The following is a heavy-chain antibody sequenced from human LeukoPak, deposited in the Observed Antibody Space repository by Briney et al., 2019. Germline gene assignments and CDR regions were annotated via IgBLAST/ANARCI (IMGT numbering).Heavy chain of an antibody. CDR1: GGSIRSRDYY. CDR3: ARGTMTTVTYYFDY. J-gene: IGHJ4*02. CDR2: IYYLGRT. Sequence: PSETLSLTCTVSGGSIRSRDYYWGWIRQPPVKGLEWIGNIYYLGRTYYNPSLKSRVTLSVDTSKNQFSLKLSSVTAADTAVYYCARGTMTTVTYYFDYWGQGTLVTVSS. V-gene: IGHV4-39*01. D-gene: IGHD4-17*01.